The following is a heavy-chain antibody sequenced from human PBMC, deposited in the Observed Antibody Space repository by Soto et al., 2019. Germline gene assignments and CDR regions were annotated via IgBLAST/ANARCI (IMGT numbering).Heavy chain of an antibody. J-gene: IGHJ6*02. CDR3: ARVGFGELLAHGMDV. Sequence: QVQLQESGPGLVKPSQILSLTCTVSGGSIRSGDYYWSWIRQPPGKDLEWIGYIYYSGSTYYNPSLKSRVTISVDTSKMQFSLKLSSVTDADTAVYYCARVGFGELLAHGMDVWGQGTTVTVSS. CDR2: IYYSGST. D-gene: IGHD3-10*01. V-gene: IGHV4-30-4*01. CDR1: GGSIRSGDYY.